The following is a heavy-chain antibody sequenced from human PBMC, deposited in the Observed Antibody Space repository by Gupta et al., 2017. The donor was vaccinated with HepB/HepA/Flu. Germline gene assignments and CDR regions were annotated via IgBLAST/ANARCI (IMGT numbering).Heavy chain of an antibody. D-gene: IGHD6-13*01. CDR3: AKVSGQQLVRDFDY. CDR2: ISGSGGST. Sequence: EVQLLESGGGLVQPGGSLRLSCAASGFPFSSSAMSWVRQAPGKGLEWVSAISGSGGSTYYADSVKGRFTISRDNSKNTLYLQMNSLRAEDTAVYYCAKVSGQQLVRDFDYWGQGTLVTVSS. CDR1: GFPFSSSA. V-gene: IGHV3-23*01. J-gene: IGHJ4*02.